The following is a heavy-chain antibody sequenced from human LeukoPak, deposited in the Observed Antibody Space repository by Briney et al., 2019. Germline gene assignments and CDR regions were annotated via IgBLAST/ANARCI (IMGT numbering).Heavy chain of an antibody. CDR1: GGSISSYY. CDR3: ARHGGTMVRGVINPFDY. J-gene: IGHJ4*02. CDR2: IYYSGST. V-gene: IGHV4-59*08. D-gene: IGHD3-10*01. Sequence: PSETLSLTCTVSGGSISSYYWSWIRQPPGKGLEWIGYIYYSGSTNYNPSLKSRVTISVDTSKNQFSLKLSSVTAADTAVYYCARHGGTMVRGVINPFDYWGQGTLVTVSS.